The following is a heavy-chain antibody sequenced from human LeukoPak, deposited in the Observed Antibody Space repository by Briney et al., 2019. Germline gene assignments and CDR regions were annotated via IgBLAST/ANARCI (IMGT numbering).Heavy chain of an antibody. J-gene: IGHJ1*01. CDR1: GGSISSHY. CDR2: ISYSGNT. D-gene: IGHD2-8*01. Sequence: SETLSLTCTVSGGSISSHYWSWIRQPPGKGLEWIGSISYSGNTDYNPSLKSRVTLSVDTSKNQFSLKLTSVTAADSAVYYCAGLGVMVLVYQSESWGQGTPVTVSS. V-gene: IGHV4-59*11. CDR3: AGLGVMVLVYQSES.